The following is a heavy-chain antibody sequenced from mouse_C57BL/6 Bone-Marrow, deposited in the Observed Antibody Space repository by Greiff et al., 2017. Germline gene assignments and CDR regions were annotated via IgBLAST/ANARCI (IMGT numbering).Heavy chain of an antibody. CDR1: GYPFTDYN. CDR3: ASMERRGAWFAY. J-gene: IGHJ3*01. CDR2: INPNNGGT. D-gene: IGHD1-1*02. V-gene: IGHV1-18*01. Sequence: EVQLQQSGPELVKPGASVKIPCKASGYPFTDYNMDWVKQSHGKSLEWIGDINPNNGGTISNQKFKGKATLTVDTSSSTAYMELRSRTSEDTAVYYCASMERRGAWFAYWGQGTLVTVSA.